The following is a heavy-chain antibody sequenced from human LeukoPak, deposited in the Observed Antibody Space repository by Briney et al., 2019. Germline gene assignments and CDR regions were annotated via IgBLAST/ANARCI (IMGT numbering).Heavy chain of an antibody. CDR3: ASRLRHDAFDT. Sequence: GESLKICCEGGGYSFTSYWIGWGRPMGGEVLGWRGIIYPGDSDTRYSTSFQSQVTISADKSISTAYLQWSRPKASDTAMYYCASRLRHDAFDTWGPGTMVTVSS. CDR2: IYPGDSDT. V-gene: IGHV5-51*01. J-gene: IGHJ3*02. CDR1: GYSFTSYW. D-gene: IGHD3-10*01.